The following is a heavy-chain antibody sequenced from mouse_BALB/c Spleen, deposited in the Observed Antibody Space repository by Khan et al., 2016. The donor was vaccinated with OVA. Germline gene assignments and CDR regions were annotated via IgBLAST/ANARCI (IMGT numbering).Heavy chain of an antibody. V-gene: IGHV5-6-4*01. Sequence: EVELVVPGGGLVRPGGSLKLSCAASGFSFSSYSMSWVRQTPEKRLEWVATISSGGSYTYYPDSVKGRFTISRDNAKNTLYLQMSSLKSEDTAMYYCQRHGGYYVHNPYFDYGGQGTTLTVSS. CDR2: ISSGGSYT. D-gene: IGHD2-3*01. J-gene: IGHJ2*01. CDR3: QRHGGYYVHNPYFDY. CDR1: GFSFSSYS.